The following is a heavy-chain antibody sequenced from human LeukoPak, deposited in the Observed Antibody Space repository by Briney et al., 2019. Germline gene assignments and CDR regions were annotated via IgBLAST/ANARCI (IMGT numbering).Heavy chain of an antibody. CDR3: ARSYYYDSSGYTYYYYGMDV. D-gene: IGHD3-22*01. Sequence: ASVKVSCKASGGTFSSYAISWVRQAPGQGLEWMGGIIPIFGTANYAQKFQGRVTITADESTSTAYMELSSLRSEDTAVYYCARSYYYDSSGYTYYYYGMDVWGQGTTVTVSS. CDR2: IIPIFGTA. CDR1: GGTFSSYA. J-gene: IGHJ6*02. V-gene: IGHV1-69*13.